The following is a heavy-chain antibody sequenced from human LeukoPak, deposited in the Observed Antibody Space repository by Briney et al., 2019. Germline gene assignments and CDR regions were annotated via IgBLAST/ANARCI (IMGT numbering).Heavy chain of an antibody. J-gene: IGHJ5*02. CDR3: ARDHMSYSVQDLNWFDP. D-gene: IGHD1-26*01. CDR2: IWYDGSNK. Sequence: GRSLRLSCAASGFTFSSYPMHWVRQAPGKGLEWVAVIWYDGSNKYYADSVKGRFTISRDNSKNTLYLQMNSLRAEDTAVYYCARDHMSYSVQDLNWFDPWGQGTLVTVSS. CDR1: GFTFSSYP. V-gene: IGHV3-33*08.